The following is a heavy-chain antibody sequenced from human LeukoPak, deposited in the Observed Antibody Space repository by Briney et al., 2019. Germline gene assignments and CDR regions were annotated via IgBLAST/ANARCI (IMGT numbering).Heavy chain of an antibody. CDR1: GFTFSSYG. J-gene: IGHJ4*02. CDR3: AKQPFFGERYYFDY. Sequence: PGRSLRLSCAASGFTFSSYGMHWVRQAPGKGLEWVAVISYDGSNKYYADSVKGRFTISRDNSKNTLYLQMNSLRAEDTAVYYCAKQPFFGERYYFDYWGQGTLVTVSS. V-gene: IGHV3-30*18. CDR2: ISYDGSNK. D-gene: IGHD3-10*01.